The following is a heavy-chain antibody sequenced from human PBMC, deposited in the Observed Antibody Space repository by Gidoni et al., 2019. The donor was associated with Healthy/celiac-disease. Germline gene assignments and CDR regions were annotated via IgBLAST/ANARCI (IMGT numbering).Heavy chain of an antibody. CDR2: IYYSGST. Sequence: QVQLQESGPGLVKPSETLSLTCTVSGCSISSYYWSWIRQPPGKGLEWIGYIYYSGSTNYNPSLKSRVTISVDTSKNQFSLKLSSVTAADTAVYYCARGFSDYDILTGYSSWGQGTLVTVSS. D-gene: IGHD3-9*01. V-gene: IGHV4-59*01. J-gene: IGHJ5*02. CDR1: GCSISSYY. CDR3: ARGFSDYDILTGYSS.